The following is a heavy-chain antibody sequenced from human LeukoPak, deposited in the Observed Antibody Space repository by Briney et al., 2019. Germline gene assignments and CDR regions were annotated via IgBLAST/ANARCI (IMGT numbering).Heavy chain of an antibody. CDR2: IWYDGSNK. Sequence: GGSLRLSCAASGFTFSSHGMHWVRQAPGKGLEWVAVIWYDGSNKYYADSVKGRFTISRDNSKNTLYLQMNSLRAEDTAVYYCAREQPEYYDFWSGYHYYYYYMDVWGKGTTVTVSS. CDR1: GFTFSSHG. J-gene: IGHJ6*03. V-gene: IGHV3-33*01. CDR3: AREQPEYYDFWSGYHYYYYYMDV. D-gene: IGHD3-3*01.